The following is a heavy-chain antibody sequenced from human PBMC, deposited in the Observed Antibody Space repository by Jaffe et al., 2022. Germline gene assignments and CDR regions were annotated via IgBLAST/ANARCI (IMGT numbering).Heavy chain of an antibody. CDR2: FSTDGRA. CDR1: GFKIRSYA. CDR3: TRGRRVVAGRGPDYYFDF. Sequence: LESGGGLIQPGGSLRLSCAGSGFKIRSYAMSWVRQAPGKGLEWVSSFSTDGRAYYADSVKGRFTILRDTSENMLSLQMDNLRAEDTALYFCTRGRRVVAGRGPDYYFDFWGQGTLVTVSS. D-gene: IGHD6-19*01. V-gene: IGHV3-23*01. J-gene: IGHJ4*02.